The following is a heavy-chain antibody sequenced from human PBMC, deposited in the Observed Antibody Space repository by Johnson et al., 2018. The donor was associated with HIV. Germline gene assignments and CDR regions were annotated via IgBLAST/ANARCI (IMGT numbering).Heavy chain of an antibody. D-gene: IGHD3-10*01. CDR1: RFTFDDYG. CDR3: ARVRARGVKHAFDI. V-gene: IGHV3-20*04. Sequence: MLLVESGGGLAQHGRSPRLSCAASRFTFDDYGMSWVRQAPGKGLEWGTGINCNGGSTGYADFVKGRFTIPRDNAKNSLYLQMNSLRAEDTALYYCARVRARGVKHAFDIWGQGTMVTVSS. J-gene: IGHJ3*02. CDR2: INCNGGST.